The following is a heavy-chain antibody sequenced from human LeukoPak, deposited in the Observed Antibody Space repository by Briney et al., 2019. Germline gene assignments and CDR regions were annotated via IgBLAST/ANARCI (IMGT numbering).Heavy chain of an antibody. CDR1: GYTFTGYY. D-gene: IGHD2-21*01. CDR3: ARAQNCGGDCYLPYYYYYYMDV. Sequence: GASVKVSCKASGYTFTGYYMHWVRQAPGQGLEWMGWINPNSGGTNYARKFQGRVTMTRDTSISTAYMELSRLRSDDTAVYYCARAQNCGGDCYLPYYYYYYMDVWGEGTTVTVSS. CDR2: INPNSGGT. J-gene: IGHJ6*03. V-gene: IGHV1-2*02.